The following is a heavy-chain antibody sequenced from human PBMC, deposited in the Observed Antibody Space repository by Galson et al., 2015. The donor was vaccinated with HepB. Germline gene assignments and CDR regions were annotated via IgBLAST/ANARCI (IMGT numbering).Heavy chain of an antibody. D-gene: IGHD3-9*01. Sequence: SLRLSCAASGFTFSSYGMHWVRQAPGKGLEWVAVISYDGSNKYYADSVKGRFTISRDNSKNTLYLQMNSLRAEDTAVYYCAKDLGYDILTGPTHYGMDVWGQGTTVTVSS. J-gene: IGHJ6*02. CDR3: AKDLGYDILTGPTHYGMDV. V-gene: IGHV3-30*18. CDR1: GFTFSSYG. CDR2: ISYDGSNK.